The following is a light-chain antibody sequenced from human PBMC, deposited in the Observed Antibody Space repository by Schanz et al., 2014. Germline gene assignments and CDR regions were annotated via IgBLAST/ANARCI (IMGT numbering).Light chain of an antibody. CDR1: SSNIGAAYH. CDR3: SSYAGSYIWV. Sequence: QSVLTQPPSVSGDPGQRVTISCTGSSSNIGAAYHVHWYQQLPGTAPKLLIYDNTNRPSEVPDRFSGSKSGTSASLAITGLQGEDEADYYCSSYAGSYIWVFGGGTQLTVL. V-gene: IGLV1-40*01. CDR2: DNT. J-gene: IGLJ3*02.